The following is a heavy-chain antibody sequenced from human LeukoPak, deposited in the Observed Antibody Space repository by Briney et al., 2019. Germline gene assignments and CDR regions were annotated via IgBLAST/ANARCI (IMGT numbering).Heavy chain of an antibody. J-gene: IGHJ4*02. CDR3: ASLVGGSREDYFDY. D-gene: IGHD3-16*01. V-gene: IGHV4-59*08. CDR2: IYYSGST. Sequence: SETLSLTCTVSGGSISSYYWSWIRQPPGKGLEWIGYIYYSGSTNYNPSLKSRVTISVDTSKNQFSLKLSSVTAADTAVYYCASLVGGSREDYFDYWGQGTLVTVSS. CDR1: GGSISSYY.